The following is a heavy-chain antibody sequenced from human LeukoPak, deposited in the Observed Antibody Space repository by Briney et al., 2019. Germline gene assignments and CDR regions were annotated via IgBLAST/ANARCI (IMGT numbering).Heavy chain of an antibody. CDR3: AKDSSPKYDFWSGYLTFEYFQH. J-gene: IGHJ1*01. V-gene: IGHV3-23*01. D-gene: IGHD3-3*01. CDR2: ISGSGGST. CDR1: GFTFSSYA. Sequence: GGSLRLSRAASGFTFSSYAMSWVRQAPGKGLEWVSAISGSGGSTYYADSVKGRFTISRDNSKNTLYLQMNSLRAEDTAVYYCAKDSSPKYDFWSGYLTFEYFQHWGQGTLVTVSS.